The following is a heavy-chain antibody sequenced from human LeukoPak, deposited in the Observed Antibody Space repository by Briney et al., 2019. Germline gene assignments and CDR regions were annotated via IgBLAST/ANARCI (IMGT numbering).Heavy chain of an antibody. J-gene: IGHJ6*02. CDR3: AREDRVIDGMDV. Sequence: SGGSLRLSCAASGFTFGDYSMNWVRQAPGKGLEWVSSISSSSRYISYADSVKGRFTISRDNAKNSLYLQMNSLRAEDTAVYYCAREDRVIDGMDVWGQGTTATVSS. D-gene: IGHD2/OR15-2a*01. V-gene: IGHV3-21*01. CDR2: ISSSSRYI. CDR1: GFTFGDYS.